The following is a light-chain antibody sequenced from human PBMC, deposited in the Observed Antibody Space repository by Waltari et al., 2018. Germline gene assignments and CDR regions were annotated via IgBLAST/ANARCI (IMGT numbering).Light chain of an antibody. J-gene: IGLJ1*01. Sequence: SYVLTQPPSVSVAPGQTARISCDGNNIGSKNVHWHQQKPGQAPVLVVYDDGDRPSGIPERFSGSNSGNTATLTISRVDAGDEADYYCQVWDSGSDHYVFGTVTKVTVL. CDR2: DDG. CDR1: NIGSKN. CDR3: QVWDSGSDHYV. V-gene: IGLV3-21*02.